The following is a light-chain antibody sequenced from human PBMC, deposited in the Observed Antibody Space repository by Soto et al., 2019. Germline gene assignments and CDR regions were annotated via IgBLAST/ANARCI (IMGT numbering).Light chain of an antibody. V-gene: IGKV3-11*01. CDR2: GAS. CDR1: QNIRTF. J-gene: IGKJ1*01. CDR3: QQHSHWPPWT. Sequence: EVVLTQSPATLYLSPGERATLSCRASQNIRTFLDWDQQKPGQAPRLLIDGASNRATGIPARFSGSGSGTDFTLAISSRESEECAVYDCQQHSHWPPWTVGQGTRGEI.